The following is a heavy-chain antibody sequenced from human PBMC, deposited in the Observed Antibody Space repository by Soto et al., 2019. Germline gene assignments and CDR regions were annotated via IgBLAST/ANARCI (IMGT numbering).Heavy chain of an antibody. J-gene: IGHJ4*02. Sequence: QVQLVQSGAEVKKPGASVKVSCKASGYTFTGYYMHWVRQAPGQGLEWMGWINPNSGGTNYAQKFQGWVXXTXDXXISTAYMELSRLRSDDTAVYYCARGRSRDGYRFDYWGQGTLVTVSS. CDR1: GYTFTGYY. D-gene: IGHD5-12*01. CDR2: INPNSGGT. CDR3: ARGRSRDGYRFDY. V-gene: IGHV1-2*04.